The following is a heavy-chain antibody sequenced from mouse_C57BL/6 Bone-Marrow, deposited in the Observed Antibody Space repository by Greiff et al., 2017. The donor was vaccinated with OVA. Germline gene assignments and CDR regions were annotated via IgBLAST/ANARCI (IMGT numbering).Heavy chain of an antibody. CDR3: ASYSNYGMDY. Sequence: VQLVESGPGLVQPSQSLSITCTVSGFSLTSYGVHWVRQSPGKGLEWLGVIWSGGSTDYNAAFISRLSISKDNSKSQVFFKMNSLQADDTAIYYCASYSNYGMDYWGQGTSVTVSS. CDR2: IWSGGST. V-gene: IGHV2-2*01. CDR1: GFSLTSYG. J-gene: IGHJ4*01. D-gene: IGHD2-5*01.